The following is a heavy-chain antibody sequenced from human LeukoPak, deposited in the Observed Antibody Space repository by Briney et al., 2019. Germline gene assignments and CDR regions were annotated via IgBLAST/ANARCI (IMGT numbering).Heavy chain of an antibody. J-gene: IGHJ4*02. CDR1: VFPFSSYG. CDR3: AKDPPSWFGENYFDY. D-gene: IGHD3-10*01. V-gene: IGHV3-33*06. Sequence: GGSLRLSCAASVFPFSSYGMHWVRQAPGKGLEWVAVIWYDGSNKYYADSVKGRFTISRDNSKNTLYLQMNSLRAEDTAVYYCAKDPPSWFGENYFDYWGQGTLVTVSS. CDR2: IWYDGSNK.